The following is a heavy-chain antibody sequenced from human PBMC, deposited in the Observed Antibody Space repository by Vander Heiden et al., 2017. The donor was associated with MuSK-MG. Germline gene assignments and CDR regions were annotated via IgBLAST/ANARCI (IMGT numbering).Heavy chain of an antibody. CDR1: GFTFSSYG. CDR3: ARAYNWNDGDYGMDV. CDR2: IWYDGSNK. D-gene: IGHD1-20*01. Sequence: QVQLVESGGGVVQPGRSLRLSCAASGFTFSSYGMHWVRQAPGKGLEWVAVIWYDGSNKYYADSVKGRFTIARDNSKNTLYLQMNSLRAEDTAVYYCARAYNWNDGDYGMDVWGQGTTVTVSS. J-gene: IGHJ6*02. V-gene: IGHV3-33*01.